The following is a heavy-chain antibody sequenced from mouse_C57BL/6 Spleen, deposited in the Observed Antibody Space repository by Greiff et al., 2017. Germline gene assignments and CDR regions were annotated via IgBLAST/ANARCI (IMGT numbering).Heavy chain of an antibody. CDR3: AKDGNHGDYYAMDY. Sequence: VKLMESGPGLVQPSQSLSITCTVSGFSLTSYGVHWVRQSPGKGLEWLGVIWRGGSTDYNAAFMSRLSITKDNSTSQVFFKMNSLQADDTAIYYCAKDGNHGDYYAMDYWGQGTSVTVSS. D-gene: IGHD1-2*01. CDR1: GFSLTSYG. V-gene: IGHV2-5*01. CDR2: IWRGGST. J-gene: IGHJ4*01.